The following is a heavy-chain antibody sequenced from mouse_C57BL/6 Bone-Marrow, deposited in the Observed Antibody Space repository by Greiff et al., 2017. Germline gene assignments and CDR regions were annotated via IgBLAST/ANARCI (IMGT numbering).Heavy chain of an antibody. V-gene: IGHV10-3*01. CDR3: VRAYGNSHYWYFDV. CDR1: GFTFNTYA. J-gene: IGHJ1*03. CDR2: IRSKSSNYAT. D-gene: IGHD2-1*01. Sequence: EVMLVESGGGLVQPKGSLKLSCAASGFTFNTYAMHWVRQAPGKGLEWVARIRSKSSNYATYYADSVKDRFTISRDDSQSMLYLQMNNLKTEDTAMYYCVRAYGNSHYWYFDVWGTGTTVTVSS.